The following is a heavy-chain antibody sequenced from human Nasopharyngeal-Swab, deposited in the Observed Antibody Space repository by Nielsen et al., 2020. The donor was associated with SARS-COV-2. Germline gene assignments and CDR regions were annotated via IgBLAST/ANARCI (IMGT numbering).Heavy chain of an antibody. CDR1: VFTFSSYA. CDR3: SRGGRRELGFYWYFDL. Sequence: SLKISCAATVFTFSSYAMHWFRQAPGKGLEWVAVISYDGSNKYYADSVKGRFTISRDNSKNTLYLQMNSLRAEDKAVYYFSRGGRRELGFYWYFDLWGRSTLVTVSS. V-gene: IGHV3-30-3*01. CDR2: ISYDGSNK. D-gene: IGHD7-27*01. J-gene: IGHJ2*01.